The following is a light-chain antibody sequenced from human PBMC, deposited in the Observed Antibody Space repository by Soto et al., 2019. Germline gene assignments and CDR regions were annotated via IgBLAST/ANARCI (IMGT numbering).Light chain of an antibody. CDR3: QQSDT. V-gene: IGKV3D-15*01. CDR2: DAS. J-gene: IGKJ5*01. Sequence: EIVMTQSPATLSVSPGEIATLSCRASQSVSSYLAWYQQKPGQAPRLLIYDASNRATGIPARFSGSGSGTDFTLTISRLEPEDFAVYYCQQSDTFGQGTRLEIK. CDR1: QSVSSY.